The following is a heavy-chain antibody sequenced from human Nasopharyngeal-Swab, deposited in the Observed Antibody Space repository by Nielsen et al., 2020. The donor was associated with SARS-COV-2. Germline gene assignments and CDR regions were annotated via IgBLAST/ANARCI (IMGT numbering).Heavy chain of an antibody. D-gene: IGHD6-19*01. J-gene: IGHJ3*02. Sequence: KVSCKGSGYSFTSYWIGWVRQMPGKGLEGMGIIYPGDSDTRYSPSFQGQVTISADKSISTAYLQWSSLKASDTAMYYCARPLKQWLGGDAFDIWGQGTMVTVSS. CDR1: GYSFTSYW. CDR3: ARPLKQWLGGDAFDI. V-gene: IGHV5-51*01. CDR2: IYPGDSDT.